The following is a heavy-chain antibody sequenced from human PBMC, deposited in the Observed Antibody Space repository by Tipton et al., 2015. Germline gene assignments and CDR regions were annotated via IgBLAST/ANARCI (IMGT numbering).Heavy chain of an antibody. CDR1: GGSISNSNYY. CDR2: LSYSGKT. D-gene: IGHD6-13*01. J-gene: IGHJ5*02. V-gene: IGHV4-39*01. Sequence: TLSLTCTVSGGSISNSNYYWGWIRQPPGKGLEWIGSLSYSGKTDHNPPLRSRVTISVDTSKNQFSLRLSSVTAADTAVYYCARSLFPETAGLENWFDPWGQGTLVTVST. CDR3: ARSLFPETAGLENWFDP.